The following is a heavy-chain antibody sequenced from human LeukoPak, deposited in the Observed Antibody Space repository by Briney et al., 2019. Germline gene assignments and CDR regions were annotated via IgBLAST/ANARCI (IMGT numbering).Heavy chain of an antibody. V-gene: IGHV4-59*12. D-gene: IGHD3-10*01. Sequence: SETLSLTCTVSGGSISSYYWSWIRQPPGKGLEWIGYIYYSGSTNYNPPLKSRVTISVDRSKNQFSLKLSSVTAADTAVYYCAGSGGAFDYWGQGTLVTVSS. CDR1: GGSISSYY. J-gene: IGHJ4*02. CDR2: IYYSGST. CDR3: AGSGGAFDY.